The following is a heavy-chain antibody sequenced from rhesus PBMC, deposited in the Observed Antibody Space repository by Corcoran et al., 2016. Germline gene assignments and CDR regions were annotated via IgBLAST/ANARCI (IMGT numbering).Heavy chain of an antibody. CDR1: GGSISDSYR. D-gene: IGHD6-31*01. CDR2: IYGSSTIT. V-gene: IGHV4S10*01. J-gene: IGHJ4*01. Sequence: QVQLQESGPGLVKPSETLSLTCAVSGGSISDSYRWSWIRQPPGKGLEWIGYIYGSSTITNYNPSLKSRVTISKDTSKNQFSLKLSSVTAAGPAVYYCARDRGIAAAVFDYWGQGVLVTVSS. CDR3: ARDRGIAAAVFDY.